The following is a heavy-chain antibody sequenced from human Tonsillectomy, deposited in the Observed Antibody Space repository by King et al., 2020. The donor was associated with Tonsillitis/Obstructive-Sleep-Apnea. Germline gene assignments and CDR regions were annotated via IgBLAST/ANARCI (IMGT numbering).Heavy chain of an antibody. CDR1: GFTFDDYA. CDR3: AKDVIIAESGTPGDGFDI. J-gene: IGHJ3*02. D-gene: IGHD6-13*01. Sequence: VQLVESGGGLVQPGRSLRLSCAASGFTFDDYAMYWVRRAPGKGLEWVSGISWNSGSKRYADSVKGRFTISRDNAKNSLYLQMNSLRAEDTALYYCAKDVIIAESGTPGDGFDIWGQGKMVTV. V-gene: IGHV3-9*01. CDR2: ISWNSGSK.